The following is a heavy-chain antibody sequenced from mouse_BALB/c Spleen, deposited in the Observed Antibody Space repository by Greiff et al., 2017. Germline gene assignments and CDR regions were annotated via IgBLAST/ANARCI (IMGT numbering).Heavy chain of an antibody. D-gene: IGHD2-4*01. V-gene: IGHV5-6*01. J-gene: IGHJ2*01. CDR3: ARQPYYDYVVDY. Sequence: EVTLMESGGDLEKPGGSLKLSCAASGFTFSSYGMSWVRQTPDKRLEWVATISSGGSYTYYPDSVKGRFTISRDNAKNTLYLQMSSLKSEDTAMYYCARQPYYDYVVDYWGQGTTLTVSS. CDR1: GFTFSSYG. CDR2: ISSGGSYT.